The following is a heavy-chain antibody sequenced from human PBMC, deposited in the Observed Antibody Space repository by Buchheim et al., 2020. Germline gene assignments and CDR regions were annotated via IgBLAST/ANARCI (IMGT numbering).Heavy chain of an antibody. Sequence: EVQLVESGGGLVQPGGSLRLSCAASGFTFSSYEMNWVRQAPGKGLEWVSYISSSGSTIYYADSVKGRFTIPRDNAKNSLYLPMNSLRAEDTAVYYCARDRYCSSTSCYLLSAYYYYGMDVWGQGTT. CDR3: ARDRYCSSTSCYLLSAYYYYGMDV. CDR1: GFTFSSYE. CDR2: ISSSGSTI. V-gene: IGHV3-48*03. J-gene: IGHJ6*02. D-gene: IGHD2-2*01.